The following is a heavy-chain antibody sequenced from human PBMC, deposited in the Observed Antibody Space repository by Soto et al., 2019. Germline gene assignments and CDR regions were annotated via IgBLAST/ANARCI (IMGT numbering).Heavy chain of an antibody. Sequence: QVQLVQSGAEVKKPGSSVKVSCKASGGTFSSYAISWVRQAPGQGLEWMGGIIHIFGTANYAQKFQGRVTITAHEYARTAYIELSSLRSEDTAVYYRARQGRSYLQYYYYYGMDVWGQGTTVTVSS. J-gene: IGHJ6*02. CDR3: ARQGRSYLQYYYYYGMDV. CDR1: GGTFSSYA. CDR2: IIHIFGTA. V-gene: IGHV1-69*01. D-gene: IGHD1-26*01.